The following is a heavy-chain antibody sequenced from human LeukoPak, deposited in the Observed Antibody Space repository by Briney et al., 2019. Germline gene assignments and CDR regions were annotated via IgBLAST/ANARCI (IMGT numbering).Heavy chain of an antibody. V-gene: IGHV3-23*01. J-gene: IGHJ4*02. Sequence: GGSLRLSSAASGFTFSSYAMSWARQAPGKGLEWVSAISDSGGSTYYADSVKGRFTISRDNSKNTLYLQMNSLRAEDTAVYYCAKGGSSSWYFLDYWGQGTLVTVSS. D-gene: IGHD6-13*01. CDR3: AKGGSSSWYFLDY. CDR1: GFTFSSYA. CDR2: ISDSGGST.